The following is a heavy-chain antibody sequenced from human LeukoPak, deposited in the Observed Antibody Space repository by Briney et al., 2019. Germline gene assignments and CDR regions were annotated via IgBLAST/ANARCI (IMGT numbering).Heavy chain of an antibody. Sequence: GGSLRLSCAASGFSFSSFWMHWVRQVPGKGLGWVSGINSDGTTTGYADSVKGRFTISRDNAKNTVSLQMSSLRAEDTALYYCARGGYGAHMGWGQGTLVTVSS. CDR1: GFSFSSFW. D-gene: IGHD4-17*01. CDR2: INSDGTTT. V-gene: IGHV3-74*01. J-gene: IGHJ4*02. CDR3: ARGGYGAHMG.